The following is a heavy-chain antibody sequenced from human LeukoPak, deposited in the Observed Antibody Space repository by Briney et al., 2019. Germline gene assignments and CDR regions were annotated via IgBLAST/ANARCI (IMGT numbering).Heavy chain of an antibody. CDR1: GFTFSRYP. CDR2: ITDRSGYI. CDR3: ARDLRD. J-gene: IGHJ3*01. V-gene: IGHV3-21*01. Sequence: GGSLRLSCAASGFTFSRYPMNWVRQAPGKGLEWVSSITDRSGYIFYANSVKGRFTVSRDDAKNSVYLQMNSLRVEDTAVYYCARDLRDWGQGTVVTVSS.